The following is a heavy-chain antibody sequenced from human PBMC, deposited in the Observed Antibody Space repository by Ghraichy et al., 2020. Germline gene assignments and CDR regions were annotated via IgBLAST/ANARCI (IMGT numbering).Heavy chain of an antibody. CDR2: INHSGST. J-gene: IGHJ3*02. CDR1: GGSFSGYY. Sequence: SETLSLTCAVYGGSFSGYYWSWIRQPPGKGLEWIGEINHSGSTNYNPSLKSRVTISVDTSKNQFSLKLSSVTAADTAVYYCASTSRLRYVWGSYRFDAFDIWGQGTMVTVSS. D-gene: IGHD3-16*02. V-gene: IGHV4-34*01. CDR3: ASTSRLRYVWGSYRFDAFDI.